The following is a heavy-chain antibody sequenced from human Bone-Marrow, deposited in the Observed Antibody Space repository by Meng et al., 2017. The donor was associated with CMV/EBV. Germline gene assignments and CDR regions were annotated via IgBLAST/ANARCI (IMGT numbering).Heavy chain of an antibody. J-gene: IGHJ4*02. CDR3: ARGWGSTRCYSF. D-gene: IGHD2-2*01. CDR2: IYYSGST. Sequence: SETLSLTCTVSGGSISSYYWSWIRQPPGKGLEWIGYIYYSGSTNYNPSLKSRVTLSVDTSKNQLSLKMSSVTAADTAVYYCARGWGSTRCYSFWGQGTVVTVSS. CDR1: GGSISSYY. V-gene: IGHV4-59*12.